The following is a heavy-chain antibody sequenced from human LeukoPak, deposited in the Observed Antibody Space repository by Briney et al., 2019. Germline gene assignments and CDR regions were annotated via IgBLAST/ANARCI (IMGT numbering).Heavy chain of an antibody. Sequence: GGSLRLSCAASGFTVSSNYMSWVRQAPGKGLEWVSVIYSGGSTYYADSVKGRFTISRDNSKNTLYLQMNSLRAEDTAVYYCARDSVRGYYDSSGYPIDYWGQGTLVTVSS. CDR1: GFTVSSNY. V-gene: IGHV3-53*01. D-gene: IGHD3-22*01. CDR2: IYSGGST. J-gene: IGHJ4*02. CDR3: ARDSVRGYYDSSGYPIDY.